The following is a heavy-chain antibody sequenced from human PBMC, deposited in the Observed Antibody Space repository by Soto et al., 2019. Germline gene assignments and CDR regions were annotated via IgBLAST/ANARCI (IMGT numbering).Heavy chain of an antibody. Sequence: SETLSLTCTVSGGSISSGGYYWSWIRQHPGKGLEWIGFIYYSGYTYDNPSLKSRVSISVDTSKNQFSLKLSSVTAADTAVYYCARVLGYCTGGNCFPDYWGPGTLVTVSS. CDR2: IYYSGYT. CDR1: GGSISSGGYY. V-gene: IGHV4-31*03. D-gene: IGHD2-15*01. CDR3: ARVLGYCTGGNCFPDY. J-gene: IGHJ4*02.